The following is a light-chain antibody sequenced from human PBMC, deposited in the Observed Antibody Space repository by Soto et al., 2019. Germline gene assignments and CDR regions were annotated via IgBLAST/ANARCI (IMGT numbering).Light chain of an antibody. CDR3: SSYRSSSTFV. J-gene: IGLJ1*01. Sequence: QSALTQPASVSGSPGQSITISCTGTSSDVCGYNYVSWYQQLPGKAPKLMIYDVSDRPSGVSNRFSGSKSGNTASLTISGLQAEDEADYYCSSYRSSSTFVFGTGTKLTVL. CDR1: SSDVCGYNY. V-gene: IGLV2-14*01. CDR2: DVS.